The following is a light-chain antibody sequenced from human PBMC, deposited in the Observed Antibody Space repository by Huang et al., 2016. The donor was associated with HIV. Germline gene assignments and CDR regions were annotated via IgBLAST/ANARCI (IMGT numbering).Light chain of an antibody. J-gene: IGKJ1*01. CDR1: QSLLYRSNNKNY. CDR2: WAS. V-gene: IGKV4-1*01. CDR3: QQHYGRQST. Sequence: IVMTQSPESLAVSLGERASINCKSSQSLLYRSNNKNYLAWYQKKQGHPPTLLIYWASVRDVGVPERFSGGGSGTNFTLTINSLQADYVAGYYCQQHYGRQSTFGQGT.